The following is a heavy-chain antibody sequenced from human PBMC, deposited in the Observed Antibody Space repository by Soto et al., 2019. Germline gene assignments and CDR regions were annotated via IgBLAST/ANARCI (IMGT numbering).Heavy chain of an antibody. CDR1: GGSISSYY. CDR3: ARGQGRITIFGVVMSSGMDV. CDR2: IYYSGST. D-gene: IGHD3-3*01. J-gene: IGHJ6*02. Sequence: SETLSLTCTVSGGSISSYYWIWIRQPPGKGLEWIGYIYYSGSTNYNPSLKSRVTISVDTSKNQFSLKLSSVTAADTAVYYCARGQGRITIFGVVMSSGMDVWGQGTTVTVSS. V-gene: IGHV4-59*01.